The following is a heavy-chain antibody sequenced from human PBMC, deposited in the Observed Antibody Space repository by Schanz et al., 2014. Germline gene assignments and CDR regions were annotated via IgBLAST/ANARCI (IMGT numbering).Heavy chain of an antibody. CDR3: AKVAPAATYLDS. D-gene: IGHD2-2*01. CDR1: GFTFSTYA. J-gene: IGHJ4*02. V-gene: IGHV3-30*18. CDR2: ISYDGNNE. Sequence: VQLLESGGGLVQPGGSLRLSCIGSGFTFSTYAMSWVRQAPGKGLEWVAVISYDGNNEDYADSVKGRFSISRDNAKNSLFLQMNSLSAEDTAVYYCAKVAPAATYLDSWGLGTLVTVSS.